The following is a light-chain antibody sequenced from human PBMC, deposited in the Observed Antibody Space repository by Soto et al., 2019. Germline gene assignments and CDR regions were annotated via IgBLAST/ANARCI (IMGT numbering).Light chain of an antibody. CDR2: DNN. CDR3: GTWDSSLSVLYV. V-gene: IGLV1-51*01. Sequence: QSVLTEPPSVSATPGHKVTISCSGSSSNIGNNYVSWYQQLPGTAPKLLIYDNNKRPSVIPDRFSCSKYGKSDTLGITGLQTGDEDDYYCGTWDSSLSVLYVFGTGTKVTVL. CDR1: SSNIGNNY. J-gene: IGLJ1*01.